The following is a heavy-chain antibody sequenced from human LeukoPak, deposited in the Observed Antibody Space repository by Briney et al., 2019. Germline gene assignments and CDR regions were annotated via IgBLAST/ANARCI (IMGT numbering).Heavy chain of an antibody. J-gene: IGHJ5*02. Sequence: SETLSLTCTVSGDSINSYYWSWIRQPPGKGLEWIGYIYSSGSTSYNPSLKSRVTMSVHPSKNQFSLKLSSVTAADTAVYYCARRNAFHNYFDPWGQETLVTVSS. V-gene: IGHV4-59*08. CDR1: GDSINSYY. D-gene: IGHD2-2*01. CDR3: ARRNAFHNYFDP. CDR2: IYSSGST.